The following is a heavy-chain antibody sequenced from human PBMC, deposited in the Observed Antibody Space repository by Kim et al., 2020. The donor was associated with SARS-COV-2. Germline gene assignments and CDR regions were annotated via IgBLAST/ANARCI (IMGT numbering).Heavy chain of an antibody. J-gene: IGHJ4*02. CDR2: ISGSGGST. D-gene: IGHD2-2*01. CDR1: GFTFSSYA. CDR3: AKVPYQLLFYFDY. Sequence: GGSLRLSCAASGFTFSSYAMSWVRQAPGMGLEWVSAISGSGGSTYYADSVKGRFTISRDNSKNTLYLQMNSLRAEDTAVYYCAKVPYQLLFYFDYWGQGTLVTVSS. V-gene: IGHV3-23*01.